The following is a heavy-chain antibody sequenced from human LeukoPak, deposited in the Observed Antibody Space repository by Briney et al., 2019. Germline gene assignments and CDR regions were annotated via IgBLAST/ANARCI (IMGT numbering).Heavy chain of an antibody. D-gene: IGHD2-21*02. CDR1: GFTFSNYA. Sequence: GGSLRLSCAASGFTFSNYAMSWVRQAPGKGLEWVSTISVSGGNTYYADSVKGRFTISRDNSKNTLYLQMSSLRVEDTSVYFCARDRCGGADCANWFDPWGQGTLVIVSS. J-gene: IGHJ5*02. CDR3: ARDRCGGADCANWFDP. V-gene: IGHV3-23*01. CDR2: ISVSGGNT.